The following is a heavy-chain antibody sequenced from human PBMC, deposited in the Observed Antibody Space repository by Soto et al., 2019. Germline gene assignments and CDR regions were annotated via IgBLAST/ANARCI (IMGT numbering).Heavy chain of an antibody. CDR2: LYWADDK. Sequence: QITLKESGPTLVRPTETLTLTCSFSGFSFSTTGMGVGWVRQPPGEALEWLALLYWADDKRYSPSLKSMLTITADTSKNQVVIIMTSMDVVDTATYYCVHRHYYGSGILEVDVWGQGITVTVSS. CDR1: GFSFSTTGMG. V-gene: IGHV2-5*02. J-gene: IGHJ6*02. D-gene: IGHD3-10*01. CDR3: VHRHYYGSGILEVDV.